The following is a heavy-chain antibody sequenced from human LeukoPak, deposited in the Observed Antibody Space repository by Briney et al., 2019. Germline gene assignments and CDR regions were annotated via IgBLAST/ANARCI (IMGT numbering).Heavy chain of an antibody. CDR2: IKQDGSEK. Sequence: GGSLRLSCAASGFTFSGYWMSWVRQAPGRGLEWVANIKQDGSEKYYVDSVKGRFTISRDNAKNSLYLQMNSLRAEDTAVYYCARDLATVTTYGPFDYWGQGTLVTVSS. D-gene: IGHD4-17*01. V-gene: IGHV3-7*01. J-gene: IGHJ4*02. CDR1: GFTFSGYW. CDR3: ARDLATVTTYGPFDY.